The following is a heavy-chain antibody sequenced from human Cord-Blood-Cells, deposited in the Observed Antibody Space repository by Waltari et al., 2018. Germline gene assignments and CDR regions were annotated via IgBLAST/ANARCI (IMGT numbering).Heavy chain of an antibody. CDR3: AKILWLIDL. CDR1: AFTFSSYG. J-gene: IGHJ2*01. V-gene: IGHV3-30*18. Sequence: QVPLVDSGGGVVQPGRSLRLSCAASAFTFSSYGMHWVRQAPGKGLAWMAVISYDGSNKYYADSVKGRFTISRDNSKNTLYLQMNSLRAEETAVYYCAKILWLIDLWGRGTLVTVSS. CDR2: ISYDGSNK. D-gene: IGHD3-10*01.